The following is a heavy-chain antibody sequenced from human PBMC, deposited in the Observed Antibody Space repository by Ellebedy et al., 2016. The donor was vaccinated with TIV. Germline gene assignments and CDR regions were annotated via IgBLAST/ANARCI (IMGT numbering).Heavy chain of an antibody. J-gene: IGHJ3*02. D-gene: IGHD4-17*01. V-gene: IGHV3-72*01. Sequence: GESLKISXAASGPTFSSYAMSWVRQAPGKGLEWVGRSRNKPNNYISQYAASVKGRFTISRDDSKNLLNLQMTSLKTEDTAVYYCTRVGDYFSFDIWGQGTMVTVSS. CDR3: TRVGDYFSFDI. CDR2: SRNKPNNYIS. CDR1: GPTFSSYA.